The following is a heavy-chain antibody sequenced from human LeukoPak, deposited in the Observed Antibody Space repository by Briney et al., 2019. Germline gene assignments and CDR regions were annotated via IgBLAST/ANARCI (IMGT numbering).Heavy chain of an antibody. V-gene: IGHV1-18*01. CDR3: ARDQTPMVDYYYYGMDV. CDR1: GYTXTSYG. D-gene: IGHD5-18*01. CDR2: ISAYNGNT. Sequence: ASVKVSCKASGYTXTSYGICWARQAPGQGLEWMGWISAYNGNTNYAQKLQGRVTMTTDTSTTTAYMELRSLRSDDTAVYYCARDQTPMVDYYYYGMDVWGQGTTVTVSS. J-gene: IGHJ6*02.